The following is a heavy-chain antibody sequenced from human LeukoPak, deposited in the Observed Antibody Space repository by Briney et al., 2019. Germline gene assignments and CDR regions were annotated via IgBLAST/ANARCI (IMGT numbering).Heavy chain of an antibody. J-gene: IGHJ5*02. CDR3: ARTYSSSRYNWFDP. CDR2: IIPILGIA. V-gene: IGHV1-69*02. D-gene: IGHD6-13*01. CDR1: GGTVISYT. Sequence: SVKVSCKASGGTVISYTISGVGQAPGQGLQWMGRIIPILGIANYAQKFQGRVTITADKSTSTDYMELSSLSSEDTAVYYCARTYSSSRYNWFDPWGQGTLVTVSS.